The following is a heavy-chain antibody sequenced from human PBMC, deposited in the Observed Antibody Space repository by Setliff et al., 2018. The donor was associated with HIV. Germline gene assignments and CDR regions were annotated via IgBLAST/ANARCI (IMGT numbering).Heavy chain of an antibody. Sequence: ASVKVSCKASGYTFIGYHIHWVRQAPRQGLEWMGRINTNTGNPTYAQGFTGRFVFSFDTSVTTAYLQITGLRTEDTAVYFCARGGTHYDFWSGYRLGYFDLWGRGTLVTSPQ. D-gene: IGHD3-3*01. J-gene: IGHJ2*01. CDR1: GYTFIGYH. CDR3: ARGGTHYDFWSGYRLGYFDL. V-gene: IGHV7-4-1*02. CDR2: INTNTGNP.